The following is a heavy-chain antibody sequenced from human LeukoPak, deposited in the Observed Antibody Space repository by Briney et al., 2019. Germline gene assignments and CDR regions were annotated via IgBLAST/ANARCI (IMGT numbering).Heavy chain of an antibody. Sequence: GGSLRLSCAASGFTFKNYAMSWVRQAPGKGLEWVAAVIGTGGSTYYADSVKGRFTISRDNSKNTLSLQMSSLRTEDTAVYYCVKDRWVDYWGQGTLVTVSS. CDR2: VIGTGGST. CDR3: VKDRWVDY. J-gene: IGHJ4*02. D-gene: IGHD4-23*01. V-gene: IGHV3-23*01. CDR1: GFTFKNYA.